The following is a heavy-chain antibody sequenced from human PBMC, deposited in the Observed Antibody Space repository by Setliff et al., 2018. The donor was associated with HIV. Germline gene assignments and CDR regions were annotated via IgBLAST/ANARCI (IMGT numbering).Heavy chain of an antibody. CDR1: GGSFTNYF. CDR3: AKWDFVTLQAY. D-gene: IGHD1-26*01. J-gene: IGHJ4*02. Sequence: PSETLSLTCAFFGGSFTNYFWSWIRQSPGKGLEWIGEINDSGRTKYNPYLKRRVTMSVDTSKNQFSLKLKSVTAADTAVYYCAKWDFVTLQAYWGQGTLVTVSS. V-gene: IGHV4-34*01. CDR2: INDSGRT.